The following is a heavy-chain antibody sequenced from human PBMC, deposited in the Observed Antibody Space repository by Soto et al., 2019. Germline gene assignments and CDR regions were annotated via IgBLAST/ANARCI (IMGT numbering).Heavy chain of an antibody. J-gene: IGHJ2*01. Sequence: QVQLVESGGGVVQPGTSLRLSCAASGFTFSSYAMHWVRKAPGKGLEWVAIISYDGSNKYYADSVTGRFTISRDNSKNTLYLQMNSLRPEDTAVYYCARDRGVGSSSVWYFDLWGRGTLVTVSS. V-gene: IGHV3-30-3*01. D-gene: IGHD6-6*01. CDR3: ARDRGVGSSSVWYFDL. CDR1: GFTFSSYA. CDR2: ISYDGSNK.